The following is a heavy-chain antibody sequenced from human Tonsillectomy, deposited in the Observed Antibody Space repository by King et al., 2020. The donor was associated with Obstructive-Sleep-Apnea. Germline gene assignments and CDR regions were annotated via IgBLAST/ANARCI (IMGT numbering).Heavy chain of an antibody. V-gene: IGHV1-18*01. CDR3: ARSSGTSSGYYHDY. J-gene: IGHJ4*02. Sequence: QLVQSGAEVKKPGASVKVSCKASGYTFTTYAITWVRQAPGQGLEWMGWISAYNGNTNYAQKLQGRVTMNTDTSTSTAYMELRSLRSDDTAMYYCARSSGTSSGYYHDYWGQGTLVTVSS. D-gene: IGHD3-22*01. CDR1: GYTFTTYA. CDR2: ISAYNGNT.